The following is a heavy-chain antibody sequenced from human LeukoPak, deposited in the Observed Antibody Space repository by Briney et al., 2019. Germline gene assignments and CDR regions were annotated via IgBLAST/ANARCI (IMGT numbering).Heavy chain of an antibody. D-gene: IGHD4-23*01. CDR3: ARELFRVTTVAAGAFDI. V-gene: IGHV1-3*01. Sequence: ASVKVSCKASGYTFTSYALHWVRQAPGQRLEWMGWINAGNGNTKYSQKFQGRVTITRDTSASTAYMELSSLRSEDTAVYYCARELFRVTTVAAGAFDIWGQGTMVTVSS. J-gene: IGHJ3*02. CDR2: INAGNGNT. CDR1: GYTFTSYA.